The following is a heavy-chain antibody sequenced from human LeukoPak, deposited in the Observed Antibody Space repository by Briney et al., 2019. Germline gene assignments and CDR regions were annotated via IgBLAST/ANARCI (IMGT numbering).Heavy chain of an antibody. J-gene: IGHJ3*02. CDR1: GYIFPNYW. V-gene: IGHV5-51*01. CDR2: IYPGDSDT. CDR3: ARRDSTRDAFDI. Sequence: GESLKISCKGSGYIFPNYWLGWVRQMPGKGLEWMGIIYPGDSDTRYSPSFQGQVTISADKSISAAYLQWSSLKASDTAMYYCARRDSTRDAFDIWGQGTMVTVSS. D-gene: IGHD5/OR15-5a*01.